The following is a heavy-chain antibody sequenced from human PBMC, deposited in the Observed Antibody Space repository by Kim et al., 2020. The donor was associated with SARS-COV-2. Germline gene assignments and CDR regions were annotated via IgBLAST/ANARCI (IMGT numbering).Heavy chain of an antibody. J-gene: IGHJ4*02. CDR2: IWYDGSNK. CDR1: GFTFSSYG. V-gene: IGHV3-33*01. D-gene: IGHD2-21*02. Sequence: GGSLRLSCAASGFTFSSYGMHWVRQAPGKGLEWVAVIWYDGSNKYYADSVKGRFTISRDNSKNTLYLQMNSLRAEDTAVYYCARVGYCGGDCYSLPDYWGQGTLVTVSS. CDR3: ARVGYCGGDCYSLPDY.